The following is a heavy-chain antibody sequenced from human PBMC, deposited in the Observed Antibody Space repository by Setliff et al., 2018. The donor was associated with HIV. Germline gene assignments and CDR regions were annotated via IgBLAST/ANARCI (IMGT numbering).Heavy chain of an antibody. J-gene: IGHJ6*02. CDR1: GGSFNTKRTK. V-gene: IGHV4-39*07. D-gene: IGHD1-7*01. CDR2: IFYFGSV. Sequence: SETLSLTCKVSGGSFNTKRTKWGWIRQSPGKGLEWIGSIFYFGSVTYNPSLKSRVTISPDTSKNQFSLKLQSVTAADTAVYYCARDLSHRTTGYYYGMDVWGQGTTVTVSS. CDR3: ARDLSHRTTGYYYGMDV.